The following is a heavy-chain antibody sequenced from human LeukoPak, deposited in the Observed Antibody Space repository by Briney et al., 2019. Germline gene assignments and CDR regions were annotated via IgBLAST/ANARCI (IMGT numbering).Heavy chain of an antibody. CDR2: ISYDGSNN. J-gene: IGHJ4*02. D-gene: IGHD5-12*01. Sequence: PGGSLRLSCVASGFTFSSYGMHWVRQAPGKGREWVALISYDGSNNYYADSVKGRFTISRDNSKNTLYLQMTSLRADDTAVYYCAKAEMESDSGAYWGQGTLVTVSS. V-gene: IGHV3-30*18. CDR3: AKAEMESDSGAY. CDR1: GFTFSSYG.